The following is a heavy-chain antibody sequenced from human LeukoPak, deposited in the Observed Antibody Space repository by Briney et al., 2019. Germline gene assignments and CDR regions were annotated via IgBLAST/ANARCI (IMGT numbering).Heavy chain of an antibody. J-gene: IGHJ6*02. CDR2: ISWNSGSI. V-gene: IGHV3-9*01. Sequence: SLRLSYAATGFTFDDYAMHWVRQAPAKGLQTLSDISWNSGSIGYADSVKRRFTISRDNAKNSLYLQMNSLRAEDTALYYCAKELSSYCGGDCYSSPGMDVWGQGTTVTVSS. D-gene: IGHD2-21*02. CDR1: GFTFDDYA. CDR3: AKELSSYCGGDCYSSPGMDV.